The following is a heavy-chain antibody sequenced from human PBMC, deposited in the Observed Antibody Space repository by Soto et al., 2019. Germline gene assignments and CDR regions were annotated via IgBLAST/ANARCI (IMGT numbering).Heavy chain of an antibody. V-gene: IGHV4-59*01. Sequence: SETLSLTCSVSGGSISSYYWSWIRQPPGKGLEWIGYIFYSGSTNYNPSLKSRVTISVDTSKNQFSLKLSSVTAADTAVYYCAGTPLGSFASSGQGTLVT. CDR1: GGSISSYY. J-gene: IGHJ5*01. CDR2: IFYSGST. CDR3: AGTPLGSFAS. D-gene: IGHD2-15*01.